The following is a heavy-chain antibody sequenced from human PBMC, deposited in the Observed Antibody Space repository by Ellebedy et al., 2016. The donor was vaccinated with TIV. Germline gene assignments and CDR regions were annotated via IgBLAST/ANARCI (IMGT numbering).Heavy chain of an antibody. CDR3: ASPITGTTRFNP. CDR2: ISSSSSYI. Sequence: GESLKISXAASGFTFSSYSMNWVRQAPGKGLEWVSSISSSSSYIYYADSVKGRFTISRDNAKNSLYLQMNSLRAEDTAVYYCASPITGTTRFNPWGQGTLVTVSS. CDR1: GFTFSSYS. V-gene: IGHV3-21*01. D-gene: IGHD1-7*01. J-gene: IGHJ5*02.